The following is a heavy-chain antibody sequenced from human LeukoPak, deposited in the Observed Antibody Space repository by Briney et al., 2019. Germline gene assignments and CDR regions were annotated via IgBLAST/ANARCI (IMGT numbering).Heavy chain of an antibody. J-gene: IGHJ4*02. D-gene: IGHD4-23*01. CDR1: GGSISSGDYY. CDR2: IYYSGST. V-gene: IGHV4-30-4*01. CDR3: AREVSRWPYYFDY. Sequence: SRTLSLTCTVSGGSISSGDYYWSWIRQPPGKGLEWIGYIYYSGSTYYNPSLKSRVTISVDTSKNQFSLKPSSVTAADTAVYYCAREVSRWPYYFDYWGQGTLVTVSS.